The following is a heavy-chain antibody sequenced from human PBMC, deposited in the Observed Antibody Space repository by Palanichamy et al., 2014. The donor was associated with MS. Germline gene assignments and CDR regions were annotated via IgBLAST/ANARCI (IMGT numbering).Heavy chain of an antibody. D-gene: IGHD4-23*01. J-gene: IGHJ4*02. Sequence: QVQLVESGGGLVKPGGSLRLSCAASGFTFSDYYMNWIRQAPGKGLEWVSYITTSDTTIYYADSVKGRFTISRDSAKNSLYLQMNSLRAEDTAVYYCARGHYGGNSAADYWGQGTLVTVSS. V-gene: IGHV3-11*01. CDR2: ITTSDTTI. CDR1: GFTFSDYY. CDR3: ARGHYGGNSAADY.